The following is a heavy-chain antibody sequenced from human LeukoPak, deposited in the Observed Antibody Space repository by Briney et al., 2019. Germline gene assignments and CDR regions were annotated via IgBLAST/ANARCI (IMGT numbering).Heavy chain of an antibody. CDR2: IYWSDDK. J-gene: IGHJ4*02. D-gene: IGHD1-26*01. CDR1: GFSLSTSGVG. Sequence: SGPTLVNPTQTLTLTCTFSGFSLSTSGVGVGWIRQPPGKALEWLALIYWSDDKRYSPSLKSRLTITKDTSKNQVVLTMTNMDPVDTATYYCARRQSIVGAIPFDYWGQGTLVTVSS. CDR3: ARRQSIVGAIPFDY. V-gene: IGHV2-5*01.